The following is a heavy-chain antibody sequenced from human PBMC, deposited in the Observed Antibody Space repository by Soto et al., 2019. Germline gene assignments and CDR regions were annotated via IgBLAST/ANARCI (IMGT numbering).Heavy chain of an antibody. D-gene: IGHD2-15*01. V-gene: IGHV4-59*12. Sequence: PSETLSLTCAVYGGSFSGYYWSWIRQPPGKGLEWIGYIYYSGSTNYNPSLESRVTISVDTSKNQISLKLSSVTAADTAVYYCARDGYCSGGSCYPYGMDVWGQGTTVTVSS. J-gene: IGHJ6*02. CDR2: IYYSGST. CDR3: ARDGYCSGGSCYPYGMDV. CDR1: GGSFSGYY.